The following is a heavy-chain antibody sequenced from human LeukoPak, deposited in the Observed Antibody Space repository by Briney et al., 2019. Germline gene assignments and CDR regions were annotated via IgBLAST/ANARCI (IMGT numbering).Heavy chain of an antibody. V-gene: IGHV1-18*01. CDR1: GYTFTSYG. Sequence: ASVKVSCKASGYTFTSYGISWVRQAPGQGLEWMGWISAYNGNTNYAQKLQGRVTITTDTSTSTAYMELRSLRSDDTAVYYCARDRIAVAGRKYYYYMDVWGKGTTVTVSS. D-gene: IGHD6-19*01. CDR2: ISAYNGNT. CDR3: ARDRIAVAGRKYYYYMDV. J-gene: IGHJ6*03.